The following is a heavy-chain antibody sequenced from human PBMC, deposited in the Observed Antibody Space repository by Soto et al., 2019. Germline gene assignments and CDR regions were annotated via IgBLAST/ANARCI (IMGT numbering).Heavy chain of an antibody. D-gene: IGHD6-13*01. CDR2: INPNSGGT. V-gene: IGHV1-2*04. CDR1: GYPFTAYY. J-gene: IGHJ3*02. CDR3: ARDQGGSSWYDDAFDI. Sequence: GASVKVSCSASGYPFTAYYRDWVRQAPEQGLEWMGWINPNSGGTNYAQKFQGWVTMTRDTSISTAYMELSRLRSDDTAVYYCARDQGGSSWYDDAFDIWGQGTMVTVSS.